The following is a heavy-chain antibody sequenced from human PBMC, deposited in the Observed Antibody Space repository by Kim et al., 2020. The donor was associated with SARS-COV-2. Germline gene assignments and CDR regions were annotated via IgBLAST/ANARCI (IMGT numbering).Heavy chain of an antibody. CDR1: GFTFSDYW. Sequence: GGSLRLSCAASGFTFSDYWMSWVRQAPGKGMEWVANIKQDGSEKYYVDSVKGRFTISKDNAKNSLYLQMNSLRAEATAVYYCARLSSSSWPYYSDYWGQG. CDR3: ARLSSSSWPYYSDY. CDR2: IKQDGSEK. J-gene: IGHJ4*02. V-gene: IGHV3-7*01. D-gene: IGHD6-13*01.